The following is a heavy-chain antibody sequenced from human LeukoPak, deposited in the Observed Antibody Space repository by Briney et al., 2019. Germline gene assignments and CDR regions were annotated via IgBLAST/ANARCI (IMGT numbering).Heavy chain of an antibody. Sequence: GGSLRLSCVASGFIFSSYGMHWVRQAPGKWLEWVAVISYDGRHKNYADSVKGRFTISRDNSKNTLYLQMNSLRAEDTAVYYCAKAKYDILTGYPDYWGQGTLVTVSS. D-gene: IGHD3-9*01. J-gene: IGHJ4*02. CDR3: AKAKYDILTGYPDY. CDR2: ISYDGRHK. V-gene: IGHV3-30*18. CDR1: GFIFSSYG.